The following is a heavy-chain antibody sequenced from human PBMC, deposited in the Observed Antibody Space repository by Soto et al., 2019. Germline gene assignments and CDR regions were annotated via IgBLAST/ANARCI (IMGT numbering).Heavy chain of an antibody. CDR1: GFTFSSYG. D-gene: IGHD1-26*01. J-gene: IGHJ4*02. CDR3: VKDIGIGVSYYVGDY. V-gene: IGHV3-30*18. CDR2: ISSDGDNK. Sequence: QVQLVESGGGVVQPGRSLRLSCAASGFTFSSYGMHWVRQAPGKGLEWVAVISSDGDNKYYVDSVRGRFTISRDNSKNTLNLQMNSPRAEDTAVYYCVKDIGIGVSYYVGDYWGQGMLVSVSS.